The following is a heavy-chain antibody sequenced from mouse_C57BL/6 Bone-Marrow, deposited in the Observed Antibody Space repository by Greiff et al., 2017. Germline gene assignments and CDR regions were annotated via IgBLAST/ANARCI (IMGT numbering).Heavy chain of an antibody. CDR1: GFNIKNTY. V-gene: IGHV14-3*01. Sequence: VQLQQSVAELVRPGASVKLSCTASGFNIKNTYMHWVKQRPEQGLEWIGRIDPANGNTKYAPKFQGKATLTADTSSNTSYLQLSSLTSEDTAIYSCARRGIYYDYDYYFGYWGQGTTLTVSS. CDR3: ARRGIYYDYDYYFGY. J-gene: IGHJ2*01. D-gene: IGHD2-4*01. CDR2: IDPANGNT.